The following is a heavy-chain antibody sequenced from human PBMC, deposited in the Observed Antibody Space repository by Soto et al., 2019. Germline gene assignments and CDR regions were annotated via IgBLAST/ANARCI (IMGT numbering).Heavy chain of an antibody. CDR1: GYSFTSYW. Sequence: EVQLVQSGAEVKKPGESLKISCKGSGYSFTSYWIGWVRQMPGKGLEWMGIIYPGDSDTRYSPSFQGQVTISADKSISTAYLQWSSLKASHPPMYYAARVEQQLGNWFAPSGQGTLVTVSS. CDR2: IYPGDSDT. J-gene: IGHJ5*02. D-gene: IGHD6-13*01. V-gene: IGHV5-51*03. CDR3: ARVEQQLGNWFAP.